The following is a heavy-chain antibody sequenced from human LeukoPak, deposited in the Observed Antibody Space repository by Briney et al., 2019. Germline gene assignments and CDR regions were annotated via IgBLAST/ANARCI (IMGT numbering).Heavy chain of an antibody. CDR3: ARPIAAAAMDV. V-gene: IGHV3-7*01. CDR2: IKPDGSER. D-gene: IGHD6-13*01. J-gene: IGHJ6*02. Sequence: GGSLRLSCAASGFSFSGYLMSWVRQAPGKGLEWVANIKPDGSERYYVDSVKGRFTISRDNAKNSLYLQMNSLRAEDTAVYYCARPIAAAAMDVWGQGTTVTVSS. CDR1: GFSFSGYL.